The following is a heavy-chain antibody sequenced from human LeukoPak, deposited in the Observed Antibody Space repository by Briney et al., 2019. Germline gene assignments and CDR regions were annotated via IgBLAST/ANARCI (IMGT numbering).Heavy chain of an antibody. CDR3: ARVTYYYDSSGYNNAFDI. CDR2: IYYSGST. J-gene: IGHJ3*02. CDR1: GGSISSYY. V-gene: IGHV4-59*01. D-gene: IGHD3-22*01. Sequence: PSETLSLTCTVSGGSISSYYWSWIRQPPGKGLEWIGYIYYSGSTNYNPSPKSRVTISVDTSKNQFSLKLSSVTAADTAVYYCARVTYYYDSSGYNNAFDIWGQGTMVTVSS.